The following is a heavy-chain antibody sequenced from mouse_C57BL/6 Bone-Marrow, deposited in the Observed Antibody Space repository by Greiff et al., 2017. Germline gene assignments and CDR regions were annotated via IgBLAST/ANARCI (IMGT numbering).Heavy chain of an antibody. D-gene: IGHD1-1*01. J-gene: IGHJ4*01. V-gene: IGHV1-50*01. CDR2: IDPSDSYT. Sequence: QVQLQQPGAELVKPGASVKLSCKASGYTFTSYWMQWVKQRPGQGLEWIGEIDPSDSYTNYNQKLKGKATLTVDTSSSTAYMQLSSLTSEDSAVYYCARSTHYGSSDYYAMDYWGQGTSVTVSS. CDR3: ARSTHYGSSDYYAMDY. CDR1: GYTFTSYW.